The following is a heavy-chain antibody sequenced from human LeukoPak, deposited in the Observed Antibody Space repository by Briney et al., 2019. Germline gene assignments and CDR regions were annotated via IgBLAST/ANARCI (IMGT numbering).Heavy chain of an antibody. CDR3: ARFGYVAAVYV. Sequence: PGGSLRLSCAASGFSFSAYWMTWVRQAPGTGLEWVANINPAGSETYYVDPVKGRFSISRDNAKNLVYLQMNSLRAEDTAVYHCARFGYVAAVYVWGQGTPVTVSS. V-gene: IGHV3-7*01. J-gene: IGHJ4*02. D-gene: IGHD2-15*01. CDR2: INPAGSET. CDR1: GFSFSAYW.